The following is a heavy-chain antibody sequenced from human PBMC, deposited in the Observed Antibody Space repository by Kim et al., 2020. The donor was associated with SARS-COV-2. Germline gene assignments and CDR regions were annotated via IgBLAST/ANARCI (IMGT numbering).Heavy chain of an antibody. Sequence: GGSLRLSCAASGFTFSSYEMNWVRQAPGKGLEWVSYISSSGSTIYYADSVKGRFTISRDNAKNSLYLQMNSLRAEDTAVYYCAGFKQWLAVGVATDWFDPWGQGTLVTVSS. CDR3: AGFKQWLAVGVATDWFDP. CDR2: ISSSGSTI. J-gene: IGHJ5*02. CDR1: GFTFSSYE. D-gene: IGHD6-19*01. V-gene: IGHV3-48*03.